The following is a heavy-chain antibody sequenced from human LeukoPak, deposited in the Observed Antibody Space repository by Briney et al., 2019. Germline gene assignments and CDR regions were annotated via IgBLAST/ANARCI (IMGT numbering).Heavy chain of an antibody. Sequence: GGSLRLSCAASGFTFSNYAMNWVRQAPGKGLEWVSALSGNGDNTYYANSVKGRFTISRDNSKNTLYLQMNSLRAEDTAVYYCANLRGGWDDYWGQGTLVTASS. CDR1: GFTFSNYA. CDR2: LSGNGDNT. V-gene: IGHV3-23*01. D-gene: IGHD6-19*01. J-gene: IGHJ4*02. CDR3: ANLRGGWDDY.